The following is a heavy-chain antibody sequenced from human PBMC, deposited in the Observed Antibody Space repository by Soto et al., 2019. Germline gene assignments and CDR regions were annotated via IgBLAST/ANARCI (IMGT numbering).Heavy chain of an antibody. Sequence: GGYLRLSGAAARFTFSGYAMHRVRQAPSKGLERVAVISYDGSNKYYAYSVKGRFTISRDNSKNTLYLQMNSLRAEDTAVYYCARDSRYSYGYLGLFDYWGQGTLGAVSS. CDR2: ISYDGSNK. D-gene: IGHD5-18*01. CDR3: ARDSRYSYGYLGLFDY. J-gene: IGHJ4*02. V-gene: IGHV3-30-3*01. CDR1: RFTFSGYA.